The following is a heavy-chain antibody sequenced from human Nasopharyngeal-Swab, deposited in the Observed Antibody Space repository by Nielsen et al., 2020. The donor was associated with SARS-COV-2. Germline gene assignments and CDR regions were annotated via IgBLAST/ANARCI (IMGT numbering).Heavy chain of an antibody. Sequence: RQAPGKGLEWIGYVYYSGSTYYNPSLKSRVTISVDTSKNQFSLKLSSVTAADTAVYYCARATMIVVVIGAFDIWGQGTMVTVSS. J-gene: IGHJ3*02. D-gene: IGHD3-22*01. CDR3: ARATMIVVVIGAFDI. V-gene: IGHV4-31*02. CDR2: VYYSGST.